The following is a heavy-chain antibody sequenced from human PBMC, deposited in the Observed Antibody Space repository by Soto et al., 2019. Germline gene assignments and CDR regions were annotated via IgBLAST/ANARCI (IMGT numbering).Heavy chain of an antibody. CDR2: ISYDGNNQ. CDR3: AKAGYSNNSYYGMDV. CDR1: GFAFRSYG. D-gene: IGHD4-4*01. Sequence: QVQLVESGGGVVQPGRSLRLSCAASGFAFRSYGMYWVRQAPGKGLEWVALISYDGNNQYYVDSVKGRFTIARDNSKNTLFLQMNTLTAEDTALYFCAKAGYSNNSYYGMDVWGQGTTVTVSS. J-gene: IGHJ6*02. V-gene: IGHV3-30*18.